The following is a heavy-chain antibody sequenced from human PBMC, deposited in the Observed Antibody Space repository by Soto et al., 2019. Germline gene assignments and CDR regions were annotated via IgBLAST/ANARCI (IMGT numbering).Heavy chain of an antibody. CDR3: ARHRPFYCSGGSCYWSD. Sequence: PWESLKISCKGSGYSFTSYWIGWVLQMPGKGLEWMGIIYPGDSDTRYSPSFQGQVTISADKSISTAYLQWSSLKASDTAMYYCARHRPFYCSGGSCYWSDWGQGTLVTVSS. CDR1: GYSFTSYW. J-gene: IGHJ4*02. V-gene: IGHV5-51*01. D-gene: IGHD2-15*01. CDR2: IYPGDSDT.